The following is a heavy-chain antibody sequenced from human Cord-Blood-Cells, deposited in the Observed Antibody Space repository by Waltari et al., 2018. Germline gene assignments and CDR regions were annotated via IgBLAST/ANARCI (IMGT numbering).Heavy chain of an antibody. CDR1: GGSISSSSYY. J-gene: IGHJ4*02. Sequence: QLQLQESGPGLVKPSETLSLTCTVSGGSISSSSYYWGWSRQPPGKGLEGIGGIYYSGSNYYNPSLKSRVTISVETSKNQFSLKLSSVTAADTAVYYCARQYSSGWYFDYWGQGTLVTVSS. CDR3: ARQYSSGWYFDY. D-gene: IGHD6-19*01. CDR2: IYYSGSN. V-gene: IGHV4-39*01.